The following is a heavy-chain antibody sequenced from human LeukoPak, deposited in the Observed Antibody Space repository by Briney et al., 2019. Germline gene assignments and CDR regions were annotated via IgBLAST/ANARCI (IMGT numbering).Heavy chain of an antibody. V-gene: IGHV1-18*01. CDR3: ARVGSIFGVVREYYFDY. J-gene: IGHJ4*02. Sequence: ASVKVSCKASGYTFTSYGISWVRLAPGQGLECMGWISAYNGNTNYAQKLQGRVTMTTDTSTNTAYMELRSLRSDDTAVYYCARVGSIFGVVREYYFDYWGQGTLVTVSS. CDR1: GYTFTSYG. CDR2: ISAYNGNT. D-gene: IGHD3-3*01.